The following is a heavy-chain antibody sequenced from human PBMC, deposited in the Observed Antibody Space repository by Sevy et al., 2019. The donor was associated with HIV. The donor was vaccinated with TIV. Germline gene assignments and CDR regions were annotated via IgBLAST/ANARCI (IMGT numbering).Heavy chain of an antibody. D-gene: IGHD1-20*01. J-gene: IGHJ4*02. Sequence: SETLSLTCTVSGGSMSTYYWSWIRQPPGKGLEWIGYIYYSGSTNYNPSLKSRLTMSVDMSKNQFSLKLSSVTAADTAVYYCARVVFNWNDVDSWGQGTLVTVSS. CDR3: ARVVFNWNDVDS. CDR1: GGSMSTYY. V-gene: IGHV4-59*01. CDR2: IYYSGST.